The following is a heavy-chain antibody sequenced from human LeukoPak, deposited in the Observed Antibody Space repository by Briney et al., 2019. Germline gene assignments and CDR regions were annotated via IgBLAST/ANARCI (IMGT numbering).Heavy chain of an antibody. CDR3: ARGAYCTSINCYGFDY. D-gene: IGHD2-2*01. CDR2: IYYSGST. Sequence: SETLSLTCAVYGGSFSGYYWSWIRQPPGKGLEWIGYIYYSGSTNYNPSLKSRVTLSVDTSKNQFSLKLASVTAADTAVYYCARGAYCTSINCYGFDYWGQGTQVTASS. V-gene: IGHV4-59*12. J-gene: IGHJ4*02. CDR1: GGSFSGYY.